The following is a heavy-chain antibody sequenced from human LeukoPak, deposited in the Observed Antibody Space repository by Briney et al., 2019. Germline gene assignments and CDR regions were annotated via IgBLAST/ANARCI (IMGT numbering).Heavy chain of an antibody. Sequence: SETLSLTCTVSGGSISSGSYYWSWIRQPAGKGLEWIGRIYTSGSTNYNPSLKSRVTISVDTSKNQFSLKLSSVTAADTAVYYCARGVAIFGVVIRYWYFDLWGRGTLVTVSS. D-gene: IGHD3-3*01. CDR1: GGSISSGSYY. CDR2: IYTSGST. J-gene: IGHJ2*01. V-gene: IGHV4-61*02. CDR3: ARGVAIFGVVIRYWYFDL.